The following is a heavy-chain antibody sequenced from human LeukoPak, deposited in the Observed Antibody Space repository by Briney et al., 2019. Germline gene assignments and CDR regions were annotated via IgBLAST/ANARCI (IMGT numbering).Heavy chain of an antibody. CDR3: AKGPDSSGYYYYVDY. Sequence: GRSLRLSCAASGFTFSSYGMHWVRQAPGKGLEWVAVIWFDGSIKYYADSVKGRFTISRDNSKNTLYLQMNSLRAEDTAVYYCAKGPDSSGYYYYVDYWGRGTLVTVSS. V-gene: IGHV3-33*06. CDR2: IWFDGSIK. CDR1: GFTFSSYG. D-gene: IGHD3-22*01. J-gene: IGHJ4*02.